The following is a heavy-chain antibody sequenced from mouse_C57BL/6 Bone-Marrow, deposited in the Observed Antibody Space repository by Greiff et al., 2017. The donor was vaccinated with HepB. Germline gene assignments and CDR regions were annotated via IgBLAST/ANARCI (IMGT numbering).Heavy chain of an antibody. CDR3: ARTGYLTGFAY. CDR2: ISDGGSYT. Sequence: EVKLVESGGGLVKPGGSLKLSCAASGFTFSSYAMSWVRQTPEKRLEWVATISDGGSYTYYPDNVKGRFTISRDNAKNNLYLQMSHLKSEDTAMYYCARTGYLTGFAYWGQGTRVTVSA. V-gene: IGHV5-4*03. D-gene: IGHD2-2*01. J-gene: IGHJ3*01. CDR1: GFTFSSYA.